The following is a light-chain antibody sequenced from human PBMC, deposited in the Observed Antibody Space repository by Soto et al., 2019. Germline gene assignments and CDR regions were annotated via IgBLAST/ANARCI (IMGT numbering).Light chain of an antibody. CDR2: GAS. CDR3: QQYNNWQGT. Sequence: EIVMTQSTATLSVSPGERATLSCRASQSVSSNLAWYQQKPGQAPRLLIYGASTRATGIPARFSGSGSGTDFTLTISSLQSVDFAVYYCQQYNNWQGTFGQGTKVEIK. J-gene: IGKJ1*01. V-gene: IGKV3-15*01. CDR1: QSVSSN.